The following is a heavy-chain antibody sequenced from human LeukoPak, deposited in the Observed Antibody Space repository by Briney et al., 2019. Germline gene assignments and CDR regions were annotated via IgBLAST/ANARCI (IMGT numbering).Heavy chain of an antibody. CDR2: ISSSGATT. CDR1: GFTFSNFG. J-gene: IGHJ4*02. D-gene: IGHD6-19*01. V-gene: IGHV3-11*01. CDR3: AKDTVNSGSSY. Sequence: GGSLRLSCAASGFTFSNFGMSWVRQAPGKGLQWISYISSSGATTYYADSVKGRFAISRDNTKNSLYLQMNSLRAEDTAVYYCAKDTVNSGSSYWGQGTLVTVSS.